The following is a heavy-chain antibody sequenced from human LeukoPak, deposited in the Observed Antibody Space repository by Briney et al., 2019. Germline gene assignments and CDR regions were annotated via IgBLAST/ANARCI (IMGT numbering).Heavy chain of an antibody. CDR3: AKYVYGDYEYSQP. D-gene: IGHD4-17*01. J-gene: IGHJ1*01. Sequence: PAGSLTLSCAASGFTFSSYAMSWVRPAPGEGLGWVSGTSGSGGSTYYTDSVKGRFTISRDNSKNTLYLQMNSLRAEDTAVYYGAKYVYGDYEYSQPWGQGTPWTASS. CDR1: GFTFSSYA. V-gene: IGHV3-23*01. CDR2: TSGSGGST.